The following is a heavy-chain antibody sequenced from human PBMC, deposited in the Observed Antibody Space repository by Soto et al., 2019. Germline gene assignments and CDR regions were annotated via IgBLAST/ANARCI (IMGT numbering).Heavy chain of an antibody. Sequence: EVQLVESGGGLVQPGGSLRLSCAASEFTFNTYNMNWVCQAPGKGLEWISYISSSSSTIHYADSVKGRFTISRDNAKNSLYVQMSSLRDEDTAVYYCARGSYSDFYGMDVWGQGTTVTVSS. D-gene: IGHD1-26*01. CDR3: ARGSYSDFYGMDV. V-gene: IGHV3-48*02. J-gene: IGHJ6*02. CDR2: ISSSSSTI. CDR1: EFTFNTYN.